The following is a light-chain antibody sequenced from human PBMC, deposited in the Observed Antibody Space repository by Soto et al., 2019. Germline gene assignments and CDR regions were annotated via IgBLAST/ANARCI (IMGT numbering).Light chain of an antibody. CDR2: AAS. Sequence: DIQLTQSPSFLSASVGDRVTITCRAGQGISSYLAWYQQKPGKAPKLLIYAASTLQSGVPSRFSGSGSGTEFTHTISSLQPEDFATYYCQQLNSYPSITFGQGTRLEIK. CDR3: QQLNSYPSIT. J-gene: IGKJ5*01. V-gene: IGKV1-9*01. CDR1: QGISSY.